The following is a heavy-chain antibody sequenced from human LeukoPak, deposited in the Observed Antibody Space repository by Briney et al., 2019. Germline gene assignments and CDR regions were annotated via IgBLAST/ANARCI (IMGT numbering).Heavy chain of an antibody. CDR3: AKGRDKYQLLSKNWFDP. Sequence: GGSLRPSCAASGFTFDDYAMHWVRQAPGKGLEWVSGISWNSGSIGYADSVKGRFTISRDNAKNSLYLQMNSLRAEDTALYYCAKGRDKYQLLSKNWFDPWGQGTLVTASS. CDR2: ISWNSGSI. V-gene: IGHV3-9*01. CDR1: GFTFDDYA. D-gene: IGHD2-2*01. J-gene: IGHJ5*02.